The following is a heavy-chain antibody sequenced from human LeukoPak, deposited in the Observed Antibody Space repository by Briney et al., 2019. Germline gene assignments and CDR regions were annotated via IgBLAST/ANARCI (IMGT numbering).Heavy chain of an antibody. D-gene: IGHD1-14*01. CDR2: MNVNGGNT. V-gene: IGHV1-8*03. CDR1: GYTFITYD. J-gene: IGHJ4*02. Sequence: AASVKVSCKASGYTFITYDINWVRQATGQGLGWMGWMNVNGGNTGYAQNFQGRLTITRNTSISTAYMELSSLRSEDTAVYYCARTPYNRGIDYWGQGTLVTVSS. CDR3: ARTPYNRGIDY.